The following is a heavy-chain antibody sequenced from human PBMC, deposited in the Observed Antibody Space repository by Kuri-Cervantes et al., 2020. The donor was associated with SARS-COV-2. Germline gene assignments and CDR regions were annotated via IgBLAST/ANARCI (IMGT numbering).Heavy chain of an antibody. Sequence: ESLKISCTVSGYSISSGYYWGWIRQPAGKGLEWIGRIYTSGSTNYNPSLKSRVTMSVDTSKNQFSLKLSSVTAADTAVYYCARESSSSWYWFDPWGQGTLVTVSS. CDR3: ARESSSSWYWFDP. J-gene: IGHJ5*02. D-gene: IGHD6-13*01. V-gene: IGHV4-4*07. CDR2: IYTSGST. CDR1: GYSISSGYY.